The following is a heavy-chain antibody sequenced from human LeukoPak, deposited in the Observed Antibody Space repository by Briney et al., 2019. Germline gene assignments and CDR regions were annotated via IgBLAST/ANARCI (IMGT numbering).Heavy chain of an antibody. V-gene: IGHV4-31*03. Sequence: TSETLSLTCTVSGGSISSGGYYWSWIRQHPGKGLEWIGYIYYSGSTYYNPSLKSRVTISVDTSKNQFSLKLSSVTAADTAVYYCARRPTQFHFGVVIGYWFDPWGQGTLVTVSS. D-gene: IGHD3-3*01. CDR2: IYYSGST. CDR1: GGSISSGGYY. J-gene: IGHJ5*02. CDR3: ARRPTQFHFGVVIGYWFDP.